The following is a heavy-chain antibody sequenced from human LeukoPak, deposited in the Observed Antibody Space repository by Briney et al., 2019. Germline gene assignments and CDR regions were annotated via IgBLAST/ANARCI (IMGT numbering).Heavy chain of an antibody. CDR1: KFSFSSYW. CDR2: INSDGSRT. D-gene: IGHD2-8*02. Sequence: PGGSLRLSCAASKFSFSSYWMRWVRQAPWKGLVWVSRINSDGSRTNYADSVKGRLTISRDNAKNTLYLQMSSLRAEDTAVYYCARVLTGSWDWFDPWGQGTLVTVSS. CDR3: ARVLTGSWDWFDP. V-gene: IGHV3-74*01. J-gene: IGHJ5*02.